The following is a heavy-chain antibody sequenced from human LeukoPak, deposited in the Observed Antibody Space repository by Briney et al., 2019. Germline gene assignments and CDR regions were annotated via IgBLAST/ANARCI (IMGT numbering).Heavy chain of an antibody. Sequence: SETLSLTCTVSGGSISSYFWSWIRQPPGKGLEWIGYIYNSGSTNYNPSLKSRVTISVDTSKNQFSLKLSSVTAADTAVYYCATGSIAAAGPFDYWGQGTLVTVSS. CDR1: GGSISSYF. D-gene: IGHD6-13*01. CDR3: ATGSIAAAGPFDY. V-gene: IGHV4-59*08. CDR2: IYNSGST. J-gene: IGHJ4*02.